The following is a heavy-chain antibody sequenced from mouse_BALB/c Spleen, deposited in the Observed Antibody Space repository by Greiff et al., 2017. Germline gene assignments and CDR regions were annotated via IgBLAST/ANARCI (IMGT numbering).Heavy chain of an antibody. CDR1: GFAFSSYD. CDR2: ISSGGGST. CDR3: ARQGYGNYVYYFDY. D-gene: IGHD2-10*02. Sequence: EVKLMESGGGLVKPGGSLKLSCAASGFAFSSYDMSWVRQTPEKRLEWVAYISSGGGSTYYPDTVKGRSTISRDNAKNTLYLQMSSLKSEDTAMYYCARQGYGNYVYYFDYWGQGTTLTVSS. V-gene: IGHV5-12-1*01. J-gene: IGHJ2*01.